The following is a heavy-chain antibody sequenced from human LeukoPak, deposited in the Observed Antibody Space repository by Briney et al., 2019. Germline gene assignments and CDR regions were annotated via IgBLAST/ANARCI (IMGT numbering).Heavy chain of an antibody. CDR2: IKQDGSEK. Sequence: PGGSLRLSCAASGFTFSSYLMGWVRQAPGEGLEWVANIKQDGSEKYYVDSVKGRFTISRDNAKNSLYLQMNSLRAEDTAVYYCARENQLLIVVAAADFDYWGQGTLVTVSS. D-gene: IGHD2-15*01. J-gene: IGHJ4*02. CDR3: ARENQLLIVVAAADFDY. CDR1: GFTFSSYL. V-gene: IGHV3-7*01.